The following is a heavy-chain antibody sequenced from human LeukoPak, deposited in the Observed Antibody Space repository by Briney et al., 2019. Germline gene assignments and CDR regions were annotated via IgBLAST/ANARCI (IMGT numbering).Heavy chain of an antibody. J-gene: IGHJ6*03. CDR3: ARGRRITMIVVVITTRGHMDV. Sequence: PGGSLRLSCAASGFTFSSYAMHWVRQAPDKGLEWVAVISYDGSSEYYADSVKGRFTISRDNSKNTLYLQMNSLRAEDTAVYYCARGRRITMIVVVITTRGHMDVWGKGTTVTVSS. CDR2: ISYDGSSE. V-gene: IGHV3-30*04. CDR1: GFTFSSYA. D-gene: IGHD3-22*01.